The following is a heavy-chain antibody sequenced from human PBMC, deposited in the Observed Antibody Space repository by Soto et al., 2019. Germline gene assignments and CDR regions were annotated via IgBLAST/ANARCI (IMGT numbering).Heavy chain of an antibody. J-gene: IGHJ4*02. D-gene: IGHD5-12*01. Sequence: GASVKVSCKASGYTFTGHYIHWVRQAPEQGPEWMGEIGPESGATRYAQKFQGRVTMTMDMSITTVYMELSNLSPDDTAVYYCGRGRSGQIAVFYRAQGPPGTVFS. CDR3: GRGRSGQIAVFY. CDR2: IGPESGAT. V-gene: IGHV1-2*02. CDR1: GYTFTGHY.